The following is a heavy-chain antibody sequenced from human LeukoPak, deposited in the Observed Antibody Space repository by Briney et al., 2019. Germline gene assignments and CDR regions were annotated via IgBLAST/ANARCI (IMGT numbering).Heavy chain of an antibody. CDR2: IYHSGST. CDR3: ARLTGVGYNEIVY. Sequence: SETLSLTSAGSLGSLNSNNWCSWVRQPPGKGLEWSGEIYHSGSTNYNPSLKSRVTISVDKSKKQFSLKLSSVTAADTAVYYCARLTGVGYNEIVYWGQWTLVTVSS. J-gene: IGHJ4*02. V-gene: IGHV4-4*02. D-gene: IGHD5-24*01. CDR1: LGSLNSNNW.